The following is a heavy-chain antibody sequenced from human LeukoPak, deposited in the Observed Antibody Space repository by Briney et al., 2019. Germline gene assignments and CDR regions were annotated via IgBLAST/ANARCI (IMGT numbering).Heavy chain of an antibody. D-gene: IGHD3-22*01. J-gene: IGHJ4*02. CDR3: ARRADYYDEPDY. CDR1: GGSISSYY. CDR2: IYSSGST. Sequence: TSETLSLTCTVSGGSISSYYWSWIRQPPGKGLEWIGYIYSSGSTNYNPSLKSRVTISVDTSKNQFSLKLSSVTAADTAVYYCARRADYYDEPDYWGQGTLVTVSS. V-gene: IGHV4-59*12.